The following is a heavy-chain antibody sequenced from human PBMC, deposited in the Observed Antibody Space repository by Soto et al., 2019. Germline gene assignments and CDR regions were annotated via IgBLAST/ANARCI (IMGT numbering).Heavy chain of an antibody. CDR3: ARGKDYYGRSARYY. CDR2: ISYDGSNK. J-gene: IGHJ4*02. Sequence: QVQLVESGGGVVQPGRSLRLSCAASGFTFSSYAMHWVRQAPGKGLEWVAVISYDGSNKYYADSVKGQFTISRDNSKNTLYLQMNRLRAEDTAVYYCARGKDYYGRSARYYLGQGTLVTVSS. V-gene: IGHV3-30-3*01. CDR1: GFTFSSYA. D-gene: IGHD3-22*01.